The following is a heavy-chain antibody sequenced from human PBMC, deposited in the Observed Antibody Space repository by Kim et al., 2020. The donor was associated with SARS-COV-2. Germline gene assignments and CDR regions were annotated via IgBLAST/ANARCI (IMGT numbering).Heavy chain of an antibody. J-gene: IGHJ6*02. Sequence: GGSLRLSCAASGFTFSDYYMSWIRQAPGKGLEWVSYISSSGSTIYYADSVKGRFTISRDNAKNSLYLQMNSLRAEDTAVYYCASTYCSGGSCYFLPSGYYGMDVWGQGTTVTVSS. CDR1: GFTFSDYY. D-gene: IGHD2-15*01. CDR3: ASTYCSGGSCYFLPSGYYGMDV. CDR2: ISSSGSTI. V-gene: IGHV3-11*01.